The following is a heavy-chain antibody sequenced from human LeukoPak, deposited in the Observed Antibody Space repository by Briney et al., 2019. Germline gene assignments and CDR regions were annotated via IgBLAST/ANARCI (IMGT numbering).Heavy chain of an antibody. CDR2: IYHSGGT. J-gene: IGHJ4*02. Sequence: SQTLSLICTVSGGSISSGGSYWHWVRQHPGKGLEWIGYIYHSGGTYSNPSLRSRVTISVDTSKNQFSLELRSVTAADTAVYYCARDRSGYLQLDSWGQGTLVTVSS. D-gene: IGHD5-12*01. CDR3: ARDRSGYLQLDS. CDR1: GGSISSGGSY. V-gene: IGHV4-31*03.